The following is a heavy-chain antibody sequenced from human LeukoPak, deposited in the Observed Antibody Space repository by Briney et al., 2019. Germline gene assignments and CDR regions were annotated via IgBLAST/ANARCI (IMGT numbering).Heavy chain of an antibody. CDR1: GFTFSSYA. V-gene: IGHV3-21*01. CDR2: ISSSSSYI. J-gene: IGHJ4*02. Sequence: GGSLRLSCAASGFTFSSYAMSWVRQAPGKGLEWVSSISSSSSYIYYADSVKGRFTISRDNAKNSLYLQMNSLRAEDTAVYYCARDGYSSSWYGEFDYWGQGTLVTVSS. CDR3: ARDGYSSSWYGEFDY. D-gene: IGHD6-13*01.